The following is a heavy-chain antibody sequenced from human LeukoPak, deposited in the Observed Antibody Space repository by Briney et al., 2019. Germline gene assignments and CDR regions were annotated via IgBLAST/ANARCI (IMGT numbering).Heavy chain of an antibody. CDR1: GYTFTGYY. Sequence: ASVRVSCKASGYTFTGYYMHWVRQAPGQGLEWMGWINPNSGGTNYAQKFQGRVTMTRDTSISTAYMELSRLRSDDTAVYYCAGEMDYGVRGVRHYYGMDVWGQGTMVTVSS. V-gene: IGHV1-2*02. CDR3: AGEMDYGVRGVRHYYGMDV. J-gene: IGHJ6*02. CDR2: INPNSGGT. D-gene: IGHD3-10*01.